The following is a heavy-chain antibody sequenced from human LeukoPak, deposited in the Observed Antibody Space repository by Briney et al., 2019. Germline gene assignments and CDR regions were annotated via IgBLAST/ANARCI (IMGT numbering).Heavy chain of an antibody. CDR2: IINSGSDI. V-gene: IGHV3-21*01. CDR1: GFTFSTYT. J-gene: IGHJ3*02. CDR3: ARTSGPRGAFDI. D-gene: IGHD7-27*01. Sequence: GRSLRLSCAASGFTFSTYTMNWVRQAPGKGLEWVSSIINSGSDISYADSVKGRFTVSRDNAKNSLFLQMNSLRAEDAAVYYCARTSGPRGAFDIWGQGTMVTASS.